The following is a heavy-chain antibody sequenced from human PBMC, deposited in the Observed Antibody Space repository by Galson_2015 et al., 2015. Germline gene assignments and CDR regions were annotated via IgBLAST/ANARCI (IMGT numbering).Heavy chain of an antibody. Sequence: SLRLSCAASGFPFSSYAMSWVRQAPGKGLEWVSSIGNSGGSTWYADSVKGRFTISRDDSNNTLSLQMNSLRAEDTAVYYCAKVGAAAEVNFDCWGQGTLVTVSS. V-gene: IGHV3-23*01. J-gene: IGHJ4*02. CDR1: GFPFSSYA. D-gene: IGHD6-13*01. CDR2: IGNSGGST. CDR3: AKVGAAAEVNFDC.